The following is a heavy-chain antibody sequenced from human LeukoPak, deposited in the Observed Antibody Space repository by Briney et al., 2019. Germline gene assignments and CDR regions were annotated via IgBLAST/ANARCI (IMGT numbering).Heavy chain of an antibody. CDR2: VYFSGST. Sequence: SETLSLTCTVSGDSIRATRYWGWIRQPPGKGLEWIGAVYFSGSTYYNPSLKSRVIISVDTSKNQFSLKLTSVTAADTAVYYCATQGYNNQTMDVWGQGTTVTVSS. J-gene: IGHJ6*02. D-gene: IGHD5-24*01. CDR1: GDSIRATRY. V-gene: IGHV4-39*01. CDR3: ATQGYNNQTMDV.